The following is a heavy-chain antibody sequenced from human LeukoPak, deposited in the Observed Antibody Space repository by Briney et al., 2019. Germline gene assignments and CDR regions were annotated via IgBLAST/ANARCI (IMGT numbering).Heavy chain of an antibody. CDR3: ARDKGQQWLVRGANYYYYMDV. CDR1: GFTFSSYS. CDR2: ISSSSSYI. J-gene: IGHJ6*03. Sequence: GGSLRLSCAASGFTFSSYSMNWVRQAPGKGLEWVSSISSSSSYIYYADSVKGRFTISRDNAKNSLYLQMNSLRAEDTAVYYCARDKGQQWLVRGANYYYYMDVWGKGTTVTVSS. V-gene: IGHV3-21*01. D-gene: IGHD6-19*01.